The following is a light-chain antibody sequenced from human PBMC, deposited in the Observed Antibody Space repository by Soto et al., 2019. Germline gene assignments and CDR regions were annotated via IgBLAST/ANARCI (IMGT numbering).Light chain of an antibody. J-gene: IGKJ2*01. CDR2: GAS. CDR3: QQSYRSPYT. CDR1: QSINIY. V-gene: IGKV1-39*01. Sequence: DIQMTQSPSSLFASVGDRVTVTCRASQSINIYLNWYQQKPGKAPTLLIYGASSLQSGVPSGFSGGGSRTDFTLTISALQPEDFATYYCQQSYRSPYTFGQGTKLEI.